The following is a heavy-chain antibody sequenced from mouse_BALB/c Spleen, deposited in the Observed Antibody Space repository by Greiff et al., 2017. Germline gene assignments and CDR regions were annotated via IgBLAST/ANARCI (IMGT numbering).Heavy chain of an antibody. CDR2: INPSNGGT. Sequence: HVQLKESGAELVKPGASVKLSCKASGYTFTSYYMYWVKQRPGQGLEWIGEINPSNGGTNFNEKFKSKATLTVDKSSSTAYMQLSSLTSEDSAVYYCTRRDGNLYYFDYWGQGTTLTVSS. J-gene: IGHJ2*01. D-gene: IGHD2-1*01. CDR1: GYTFTSYY. V-gene: IGHV1S81*02. CDR3: TRRDGNLYYFDY.